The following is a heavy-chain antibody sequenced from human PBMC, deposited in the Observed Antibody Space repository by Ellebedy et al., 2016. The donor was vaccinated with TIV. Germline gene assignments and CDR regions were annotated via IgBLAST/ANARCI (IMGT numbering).Heavy chain of an antibody. J-gene: IGHJ4*02. CDR2: ISSSSSYI. CDR3: AKDTYGGNSGIFDY. Sequence: GESLKISXAASGFTFSSYSMNWVRQAPGKGLEWVSSISSSSSYIYYADSVKGRFTISRDNAENSLYLQMNSLRAEDTAVYYCAKDTYGGNSGIFDYWGQGTLVTVSS. V-gene: IGHV3-21*01. CDR1: GFTFSSYS. D-gene: IGHD4-23*01.